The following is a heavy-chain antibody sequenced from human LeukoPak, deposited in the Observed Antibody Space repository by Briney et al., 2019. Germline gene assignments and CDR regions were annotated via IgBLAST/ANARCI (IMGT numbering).Heavy chain of an antibody. CDR3: ARAGSSGWFTTENYYYYGMDV. D-gene: IGHD6-19*01. V-gene: IGHV3-30-3*01. CDR1: GFTFSSYA. Sequence: GSLRLSCAASGFTFSSYAMSWVRQAPGKGLEWVAVISYDGSNKYYADSVKGRFTISRDNSKNTLYLQMNSLRAEDTAVYYCARAGSSGWFTTENYYYYGMDVWGQGTTVTVSS. CDR2: ISYDGSNK. J-gene: IGHJ6*02.